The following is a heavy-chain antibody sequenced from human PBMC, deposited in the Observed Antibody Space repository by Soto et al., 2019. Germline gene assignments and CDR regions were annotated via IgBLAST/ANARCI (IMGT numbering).Heavy chain of an antibody. CDR1: GFTFSSYG. D-gene: IGHD3-3*01. V-gene: IGHV3-30*18. Sequence: QVQLVESGGGVVQPERSLRLSCAASGFTFSSYGMHWVRQAPGKGLEWVAVVSYDGNNEYYADSVKDRFTISRDNSKNTLYLQMNSLRAEDTAMYYCAKTITTPAVSSYSRDSTGRGALIDYWGQGTLVIVSS. J-gene: IGHJ4*02. CDR2: VSYDGNNE. CDR3: AKTITTPAVSSYSRDSTGRGALIDY.